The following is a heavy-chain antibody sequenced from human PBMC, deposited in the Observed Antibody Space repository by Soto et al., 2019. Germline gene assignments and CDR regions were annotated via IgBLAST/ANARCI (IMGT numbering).Heavy chain of an antibody. Sequence: GGSLRLSCAASGFTFSSYAMHWARQAPGKGLEWVTVISIRGGDEYYAESVRGRFTISRDDSKNTLYLQMDSLRVEDTAVYYCARGTIVARQHLDYWGKGTRVTVSS. J-gene: IGHJ4*02. CDR3: ARGTIVARQHLDY. V-gene: IGHV3-30*03. D-gene: IGHD6-6*01. CDR1: GFTFSSYA. CDR2: ISIRGGDE.